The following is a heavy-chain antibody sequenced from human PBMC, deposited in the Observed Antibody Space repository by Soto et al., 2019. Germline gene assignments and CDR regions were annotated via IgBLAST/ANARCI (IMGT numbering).Heavy chain of an antibody. CDR2: VYYRGRS. Sequence: SETLSLTCTVSGGSVTNSSYYWGWVRQSPGKGLEWIGSVYYRGRSYSKSSVKSRVTISVDTSKNRFSLSLNSVTASDTAVYFCVSQRTTVPTQAYFDYWGPGALVTVSS. CDR3: VSQRTTVPTQAYFDY. J-gene: IGHJ4*02. CDR1: GGSVTNSSYY. D-gene: IGHD4-17*01. V-gene: IGHV4-39*01.